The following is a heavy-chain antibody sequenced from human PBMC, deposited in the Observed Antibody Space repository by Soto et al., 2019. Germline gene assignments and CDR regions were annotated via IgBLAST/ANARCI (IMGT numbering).Heavy chain of an antibody. CDR2: IIPLFGTP. CDR1: GVTFSTSG. V-gene: IGHV1-69*01. Sequence: QVQLVKSGAAVKKPGSSLKVSCKTSGVTFSTSGISWVRQGPGQGLEWMGGIIPLFGTPKYARKFQGRVSITADDSATTTYLELSGLSSDDTAIYYCARVSPSFCGGGNCYRLGSYFDSWGQGSQVVVSS. D-gene: IGHD2-21*01. CDR3: ARVSPSFCGGGNCYRLGSYFDS. J-gene: IGHJ4*03.